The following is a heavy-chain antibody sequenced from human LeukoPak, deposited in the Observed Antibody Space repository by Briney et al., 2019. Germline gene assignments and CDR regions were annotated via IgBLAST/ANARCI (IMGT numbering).Heavy chain of an antibody. J-gene: IGHJ4*02. Sequence: GGSLRLSCAASGFTFSNYWKSWVRQAPGKGLEWVANIKQDGSEKYYVDSVKGRFTVSRDNAQNSLYLQMNSVRGEDTAVYYCARDLGIDRFDCWGQGSLVTVSS. D-gene: IGHD1-26*01. V-gene: IGHV3-7*01. CDR1: GFTFSNYW. CDR3: ARDLGIDRFDC. CDR2: IKQDGSEK.